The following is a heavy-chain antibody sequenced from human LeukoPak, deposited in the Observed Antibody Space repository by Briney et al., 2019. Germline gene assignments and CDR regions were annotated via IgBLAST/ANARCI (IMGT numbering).Heavy chain of an antibody. D-gene: IGHD4-17*01. Sequence: GGSLRLSCAASGFTFSSYAMSWVRQAPGKGLEWVSVIGRSGSPYYADSVKGRFTISRDNSKNTLYLQMNSLRGEDTAVYYCARDPGDYGDPHWGQGTLVTVSS. CDR3: ARDPGDYGDPH. J-gene: IGHJ4*02. V-gene: IGHV3-23*01. CDR2: IGRSGSP. CDR1: GFTFSSYA.